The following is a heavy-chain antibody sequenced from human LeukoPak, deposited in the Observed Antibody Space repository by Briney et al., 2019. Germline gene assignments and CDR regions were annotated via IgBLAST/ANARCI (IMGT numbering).Heavy chain of an antibody. V-gene: IGHV3-7*01. CDR2: IKQDGSEK. CDR1: GFTFSSKR. CDR3: AREGGVIVLDY. J-gene: IGHJ4*02. Sequence: GGTLRFYCAASGFTFSSKRVSWGGRAPGKGQEWVANIKQDGSEKYYVDSVKGRFTISRDNAKNSLYLQMNSLRAEDTAVYYCAREGGVIVLDYWGQGTLVTVSS. D-gene: IGHD3-16*02.